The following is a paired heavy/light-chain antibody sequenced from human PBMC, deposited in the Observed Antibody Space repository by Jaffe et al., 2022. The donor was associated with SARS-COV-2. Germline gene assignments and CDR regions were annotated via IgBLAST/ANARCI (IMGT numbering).Heavy chain of an antibody. CDR3: VKELSNSGAPFDH. V-gene: IGHV3-9*01. D-gene: IGHD3-10*01. J-gene: IGHJ4*02. Sequence: EVHLVESGGGLLQPGRSLRLSCTASGFTFNDYAMHWVRQVPGKGLEWVSSITRNSDAKGYADSVKGRFSISRDNAKNSLYLQMNSLRAEDTALYYCVKELSNSGAPFDHWGQGTLVTVSS. CDR2: ITRNSDAK. CDR1: GFTFNDYA.
Light chain of an antibody. CDR1: QSILYSSNNKNY. CDR2: WAS. CDR3: QQHYTIPRT. J-gene: IGKJ1*01. V-gene: IGKV4-1*01. Sequence: DIVMTQSPDSLAVSLGERATINCKSSQSILYSSNNKNYLAWYQKKPGQPPKLLIYWASTRESGVPDRFSGSGSGTDFTLTISSLQAEDVAVYYCQQHYTIPRTFGQGTKVEI.